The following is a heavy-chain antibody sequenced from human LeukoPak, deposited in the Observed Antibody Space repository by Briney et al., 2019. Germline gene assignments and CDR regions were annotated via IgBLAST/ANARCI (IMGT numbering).Heavy chain of an antibody. D-gene: IGHD6-13*01. CDR2: INPSDDST. CDR1: GYTFTSYF. J-gene: IGHJ4*02. Sequence: GASVKVSCKASGYTFTSYFMHWVRQGPGQGLEWMGVINPSDDSTSYAQKFQGRVTMTRDTSTSTVYMELSSLRSEDTAVYYCARDPTSSSVLDYWGQGTLVTVST. V-gene: IGHV1-46*01. CDR3: ARDPTSSSVLDY.